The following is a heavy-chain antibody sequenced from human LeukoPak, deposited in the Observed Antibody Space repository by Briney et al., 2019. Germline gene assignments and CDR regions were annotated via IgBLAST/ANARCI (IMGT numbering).Heavy chain of an antibody. Sequence: NPSGTLSLTCAVSGGSISSSNWWSWVRQPPGKGLEWIGEIYHSGSTNYNPSLKSRVTISVDKSKNQFSLKLSSVTAADTAVYYCARSYYYDSSGYYYAFDIWGQGTMVTVSS. CDR2: IYHSGST. CDR1: GGSISSSNW. D-gene: IGHD3-22*01. CDR3: ARSYYYDSSGYYYAFDI. J-gene: IGHJ3*02. V-gene: IGHV4-4*02.